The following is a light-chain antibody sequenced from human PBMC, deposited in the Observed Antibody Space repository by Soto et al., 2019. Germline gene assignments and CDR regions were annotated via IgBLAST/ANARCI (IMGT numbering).Light chain of an antibody. Sequence: QSALTQPASVSGSPGQWITLSCTGTSSDVGGYNYVSWYQQHPGKAPKLMIYDVSNQASGVSNRFSGSKAGNTASMTISGLLAEDEADYYCSSYTSSSTVFFGGGTKLTVL. V-gene: IGLV2-14*01. CDR2: DVS. J-gene: IGLJ2*01. CDR3: SSYTSSSTVF. CDR1: SSDVGGYNY.